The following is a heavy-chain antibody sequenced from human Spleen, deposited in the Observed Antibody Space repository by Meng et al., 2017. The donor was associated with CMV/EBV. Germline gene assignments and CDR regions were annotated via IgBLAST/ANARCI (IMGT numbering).Heavy chain of an antibody. CDR3: ATDPRLLDY. Sequence: GESLKISCAGSGFTFSGFGMNWVRQGPGKGLEWVSYISSRGSTIYYADSVKGRFTISRDNAKNSLYLQMNSLRAEDTAVYYCATDPRLLDYWGQGTLVTVSS. D-gene: IGHD5-18*01. J-gene: IGHJ4*02. V-gene: IGHV3-48*01. CDR2: ISSRGSTI. CDR1: GFTFSGFG.